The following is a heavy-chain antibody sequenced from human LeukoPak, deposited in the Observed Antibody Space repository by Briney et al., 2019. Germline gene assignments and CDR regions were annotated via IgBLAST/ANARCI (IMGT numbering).Heavy chain of an antibody. Sequence: ASVKVSCKASGYTFTSYGISWVRQAPGQGLERMGWISAYNGNTNYAQKLQGRVTMTTDTSTSTAYMELRSLRSDDTAVYYCARGGPYYYDSSGYPYWYFDLWGRGTLVTVSS. D-gene: IGHD3-22*01. CDR2: ISAYNGNT. CDR1: GYTFTSYG. V-gene: IGHV1-18*01. CDR3: ARGGPYYYDSSGYPYWYFDL. J-gene: IGHJ2*01.